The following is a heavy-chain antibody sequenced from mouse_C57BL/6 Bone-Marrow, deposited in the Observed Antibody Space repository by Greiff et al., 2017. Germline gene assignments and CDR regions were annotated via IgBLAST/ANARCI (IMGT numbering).Heavy chain of an antibody. Sequence: EVQGVESGGGLVKPGGSLKLSCAASGFTFSDYGMHWVRPAPAKGLEWVAYISSGSITIYSADTVKGRFTISRDNAKNTLFLQMTSLRSEDTAMYYCARRGLRRYAMDYWGQGTSVTVSS. CDR3: ARRGLRRYAMDY. V-gene: IGHV5-17*01. D-gene: IGHD2-4*01. CDR1: GFTFSDYG. CDR2: ISSGSITI. J-gene: IGHJ4*01.